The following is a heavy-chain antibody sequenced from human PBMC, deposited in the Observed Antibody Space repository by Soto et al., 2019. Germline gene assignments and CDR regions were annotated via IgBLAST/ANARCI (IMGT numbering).Heavy chain of an antibody. CDR1: GDTFSSYG. CDR3: ARALVATNAFDY. J-gene: IGHJ4*02. D-gene: IGHD5-12*01. CDR2: IIPILRTA. V-gene: IGHV1-69*11. Sequence: QVQVEQSGAEVKKPGSSVKVSCKASGDTFSSYGFTWVRQAPGQELEWMGGIIPILRTANYAQKFQGRVTITADESTSTAYMELSSLRSEDTAVYYCARALVATNAFDYWGQGILVTVSS.